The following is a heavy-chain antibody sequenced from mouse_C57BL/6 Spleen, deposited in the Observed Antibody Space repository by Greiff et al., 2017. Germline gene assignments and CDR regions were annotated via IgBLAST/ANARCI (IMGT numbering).Heavy chain of an antibody. J-gene: IGHJ4*01. Sequence: QVQLQQPGAELVMPGASVKLSCKASGYTFTSYWMHWVKQRPGQGLEWIGEIDPSDSYTNYNQKFKGKSTLTVDKSSSTAYMQLSSMTSEDSAVSYCARGYYGRAMDYWGQGTSVTVSS. CDR3: ARGYYGRAMDY. V-gene: IGHV1-69*01. CDR2: IDPSDSYT. D-gene: IGHD1-1*01. CDR1: GYTFTSYW.